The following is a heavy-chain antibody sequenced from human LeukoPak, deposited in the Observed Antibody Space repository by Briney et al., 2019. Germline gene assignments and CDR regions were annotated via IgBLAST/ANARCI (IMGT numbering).Heavy chain of an antibody. J-gene: IGHJ2*01. Sequence: SETLSLTCAVSGGSISGYFWSWIRQPPGKGLEWIGYIYTSGSTNYNPSLKSRVTISVDTSKNQFSLKLSSVTAADTAVYYCARIRSKYFDLWGRGTLVTVSS. V-gene: IGHV4-4*09. CDR1: GGSISGYF. CDR2: IYTSGST. CDR3: ARIRSKYFDL. D-gene: IGHD5/OR15-5a*01.